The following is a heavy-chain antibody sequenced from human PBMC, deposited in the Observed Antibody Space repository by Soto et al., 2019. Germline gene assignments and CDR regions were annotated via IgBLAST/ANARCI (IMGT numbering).Heavy chain of an antibody. D-gene: IGHD2-15*01. CDR3: AKGSYRQIYSDFDY. CDR1: GLTLSNYD. J-gene: IGHJ4*02. V-gene: IGHV3-30*18. Sequence: GGSLRLSCAASGLTLSNYDMHWVRQSTGQGLEWVSAISYDGSNKYYVDYVHGRSTISRANSKNTLCLQMNSLRTGDTAVYYCAKGSYRQIYSDFDYWVQGTLVTVS. CDR2: ISYDGSNK.